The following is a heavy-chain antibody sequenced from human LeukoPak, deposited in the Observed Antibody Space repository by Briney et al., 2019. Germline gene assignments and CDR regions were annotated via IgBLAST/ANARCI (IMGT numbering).Heavy chain of an antibody. Sequence: PSETLSLTCSVSGYSISSGYYWGWIRQPPGKGLEWIGSIYHSGSTYYNSSLKSRVTISVDTSKNQFSLKLSSVTAADTAVYYCASTVTAFIFDYWGQGTLVTVSS. D-gene: IGHD4-17*01. CDR1: GYSISSGYY. J-gene: IGHJ4*02. CDR2: IYHSGST. V-gene: IGHV4-38-2*02. CDR3: ASTVTAFIFDY.